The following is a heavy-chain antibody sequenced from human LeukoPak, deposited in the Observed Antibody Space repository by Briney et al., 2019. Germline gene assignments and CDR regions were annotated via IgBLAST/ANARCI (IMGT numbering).Heavy chain of an antibody. J-gene: IGHJ4*02. V-gene: IGHV3-9*01. D-gene: IGHD3-10*01. CDR1: GFTFDYYA. CDR2: ISWNSGSR. CDR3: AKDIISGSITLGYFDY. Sequence: GGSLRLSCAASGFTFDYYAMHWVRQAPGKGLEWVSGISWNSGSRGYADSVKGRFTISRDNAKNSMYLQMNSLRAEDTALYYCAKDIISGSITLGYFDYWGQGTLVTVSS.